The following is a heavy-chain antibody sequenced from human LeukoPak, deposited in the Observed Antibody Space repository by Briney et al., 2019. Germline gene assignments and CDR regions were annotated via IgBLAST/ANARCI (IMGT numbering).Heavy chain of an antibody. CDR3: AKSSIAVAGYGIDY. V-gene: IGHV3-30*18. D-gene: IGHD6-19*01. Sequence: GGSLRLSCAASGFTFSSYGMHWVRQAPGKGLEWVAVISYDGSNKYYADSVKGRFTISRDNSKNTLYLQMNSLRAEDTAVYYCAKSSIAVAGYGIDYWGQGTLVTVSS. CDR2: ISYDGSNK. CDR1: GFTFSSYG. J-gene: IGHJ4*02.